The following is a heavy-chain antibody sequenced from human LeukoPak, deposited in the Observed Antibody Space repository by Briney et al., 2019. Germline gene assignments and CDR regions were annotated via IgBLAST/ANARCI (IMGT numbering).Heavy chain of an antibody. V-gene: IGHV1-8*01. J-gene: IGHJ4*02. Sequence: GASVKVSCKASGYTFSRYDINWVRQAAGQGLAWMGYMNPNTHETGVTENFQGRLFMTSDSSINTAYMELSSLRSEDTAVYFCTRGGEILTHYKHIDYWGQGTLVTVSS. CDR1: GYTFSRYD. CDR2: MNPNTHET. CDR3: TRGGEILTHYKHIDY. D-gene: IGHD3-9*01.